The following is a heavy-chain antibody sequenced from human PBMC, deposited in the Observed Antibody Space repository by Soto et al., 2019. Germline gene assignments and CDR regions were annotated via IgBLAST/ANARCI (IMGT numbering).Heavy chain of an antibody. Sequence: SETLSLTCTVSPGSISSSYWSWIRQPPGRGLEWIGHVAYSGTTKYNPPLKSRGSISVSTSKRQFSLRLTSVTAADTAVYYCAREAQDCYFDHWGQGILVTVSS. CDR2: VAYSGTT. V-gene: IGHV4-59*01. D-gene: IGHD2-21*02. CDR1: PGSISSSY. CDR3: AREAQDCYFDH. J-gene: IGHJ5*02.